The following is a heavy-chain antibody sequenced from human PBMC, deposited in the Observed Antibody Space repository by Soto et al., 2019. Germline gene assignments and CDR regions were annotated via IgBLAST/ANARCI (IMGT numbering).Heavy chain of an antibody. CDR3: ARNGWYLIFDY. CDR1: GGSISSSSYY. Sequence: SETLSLTCTVSGGSISSSSYYWGWIRQPPGKGLEWIGSIYYSGSTYYNPSLKSRVTISVDTSKNQFSLKLSSVTAADTAVYYCARNGWYLIFDYWGQGTLVTVSS. V-gene: IGHV4-39*01. CDR2: IYYSGST. D-gene: IGHD6-19*01. J-gene: IGHJ4*02.